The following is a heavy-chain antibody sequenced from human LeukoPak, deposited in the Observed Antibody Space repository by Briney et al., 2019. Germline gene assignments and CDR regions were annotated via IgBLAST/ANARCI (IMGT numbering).Heavy chain of an antibody. D-gene: IGHD1-14*01. CDR2: IYYSGST. CDR3: AGGPPHNLGRLASDF. V-gene: IGHV4-59*01. J-gene: IGHJ4*02. CDR1: GDSMNNYY. Sequence: SETLSLTCTVSGDSMNNYYWTWIRQPPGKGLEWIGYIYYSGSTTYNPSLKSRVTISIDMSKNHFSLNLSSVTAADTAVYYCAGGPPHNLGRLASDFRGQGALVTVSS.